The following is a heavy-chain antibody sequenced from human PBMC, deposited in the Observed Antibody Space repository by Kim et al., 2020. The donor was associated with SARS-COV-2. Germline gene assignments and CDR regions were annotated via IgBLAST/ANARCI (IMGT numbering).Heavy chain of an antibody. D-gene: IGHD5-18*01. CDR3: AKGGYSYGWGGYYYYGMDV. V-gene: IGHV3-9*01. CDR1: GFTFDDYA. Sequence: GGSLRLSCAASGFTFDDYAMHWVRQAPGKGLEWVSGISWNSGSIGYADSVKGRFTISRDNAKNSLYLQMNSLRAEDTALYYCAKGGYSYGWGGYYYYGMDVWGQGTTVTVSS. J-gene: IGHJ6*02. CDR2: ISWNSGSI.